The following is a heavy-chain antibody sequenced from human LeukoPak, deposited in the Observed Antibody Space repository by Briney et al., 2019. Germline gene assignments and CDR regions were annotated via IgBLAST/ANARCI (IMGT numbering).Heavy chain of an antibody. CDR2: SYYSGSS. CDR3: DRDLVLHIAARQYIWCDL. V-gene: IGHV4-39*07. J-gene: IGHJ5*02. CDR1: GGSISSSSYY. D-gene: IGHD6-6*01. Sequence: SETLSLTCTESGGSISSSSYYWGWIRQPPGQGLEWLGRSYYSGSSYDNPSLKSRVTISVDTSKNQFSLKLSSVAAADTDVYYCDRDLVLHIAARQYIWCDLGRQGTVDSVFS.